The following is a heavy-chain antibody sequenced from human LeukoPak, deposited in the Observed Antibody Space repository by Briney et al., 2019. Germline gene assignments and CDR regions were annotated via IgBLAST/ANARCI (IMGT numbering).Heavy chain of an antibody. CDR1: GDSISSFH. V-gene: IGHV4-4*07. CDR3: ARDEGYDSSGYYYY. J-gene: IGHJ4*02. CDR2: IYTSGST. D-gene: IGHD3-22*01. Sequence: PSETLSLTCTVSGDSISSFHWSWIRQPAGKGLEWIGRIYTSGSTNYNPSLKSRVTMSVDTSKNQFSLKLSSVTAADTAVYYCARDEGYDSSGYYYYWGQGTLVTVSS.